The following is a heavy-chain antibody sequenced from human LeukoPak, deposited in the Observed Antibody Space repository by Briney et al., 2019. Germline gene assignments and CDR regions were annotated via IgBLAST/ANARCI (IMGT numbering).Heavy chain of an antibody. CDR1: GYTFTSCD. V-gene: IGHV1-8*01. D-gene: IGHD3-16*01. CDR3: ATLRGFGPLPSSYYYYYGMDV. J-gene: IGHJ6*02. Sequence: GASVKVSCKASGYTFTSCDINWVRQATGQGLEWMGWMNPNSGNTGYAQKFQGRVTMTRNTSISTAYMELSSLRSEDTAVYYCATLRGFGPLPSSYYYYYGMDVWGQGTTVTVSS. CDR2: MNPNSGNT.